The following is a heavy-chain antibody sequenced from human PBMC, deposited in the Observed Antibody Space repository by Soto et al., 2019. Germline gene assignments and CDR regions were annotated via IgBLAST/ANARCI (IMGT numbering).Heavy chain of an antibody. J-gene: IGHJ6*02. CDR3: AREWELISRGLDV. D-gene: IGHD1-26*01. Sequence: QVQLQESGPGLVKPSETLSLTCTVSGGSISSYYWSWIRQPAGKGLEWIGRIYTSGSTNYNPSLKSRVTMSVGTSKNQFSLRLNSVTAADTAVYFCAREWELISRGLDVWGQGTTVTVSS. V-gene: IGHV4-4*07. CDR1: GGSISSYY. CDR2: IYTSGST.